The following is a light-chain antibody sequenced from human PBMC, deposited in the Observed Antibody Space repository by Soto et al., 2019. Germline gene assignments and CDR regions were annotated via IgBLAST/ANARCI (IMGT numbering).Light chain of an antibody. CDR3: QQYGISLLT. Sequence: EIVLTQSPGTLSLSPGERATLSCRASQSVSSSYLAWYQQKPGQAPRLLIYGASSRATGIPDRFSGSGSGTDFTLTICRLEPEDFAVYYCQQYGISLLTFGGGTKVDIK. CDR2: GAS. J-gene: IGKJ4*01. CDR1: QSVSSSY. V-gene: IGKV3-20*01.